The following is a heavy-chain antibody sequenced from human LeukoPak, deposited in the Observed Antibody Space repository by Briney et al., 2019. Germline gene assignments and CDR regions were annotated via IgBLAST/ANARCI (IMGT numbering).Heavy chain of an antibody. CDR1: GLTFSSYA. V-gene: IGHV3-23*01. D-gene: IGHD3-16*02. Sequence: GGSLRLSCAASGLTFSSYAMSWVRQAPGKGLEWVSSISGSGGSTYYADSVKGRFTISRDNSQNTLYLQMNSLRAEDTAVYYCVHDAYSYRWYKYGAFDVWGRGTLVTVSS. CDR3: VHDAYSYRWYKYGAFDV. CDR2: ISGSGGST. J-gene: IGHJ4*02.